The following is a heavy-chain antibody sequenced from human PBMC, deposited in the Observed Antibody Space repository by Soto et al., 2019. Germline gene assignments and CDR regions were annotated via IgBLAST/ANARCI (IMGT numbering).Heavy chain of an antibody. CDR3: ARDKVGASLCY. V-gene: IGHV1-69*08. CDR2: IIPILGIA. D-gene: IGHD1-26*01. Sequence: QVQLVQSGAEVKKPGSSVKVSCKASGATFSSYTISWVRQAPGQGLEWMGRIIPILGIANYAQKFQGRVTITADKSTSTAYMELSSLRSEDTAVYYCARDKVGASLCYWGQGTLVTVSS. CDR1: GATFSSYT. J-gene: IGHJ4*02.